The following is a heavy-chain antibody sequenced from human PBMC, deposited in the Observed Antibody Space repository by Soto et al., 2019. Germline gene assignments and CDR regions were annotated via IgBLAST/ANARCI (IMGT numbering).Heavy chain of an antibody. CDR3: ARARYYSDSTGYPLFDY. V-gene: IGHV4-31*03. CDR1: GGSIGSGGYY. Sequence: QVQLQESGPGLVKPSQTLSLTCTVSGGSIGSGGYYWSWIRQHPGEGLEWIANIYNRGSTYYNPSLKRRVTVSLDTSKKQFSLKLSSVPAADTAVYYCARARYYSDSTGYPLFDYWGQGTLVTVSS. D-gene: IGHD3-22*01. CDR2: IYNRGST. J-gene: IGHJ4*02.